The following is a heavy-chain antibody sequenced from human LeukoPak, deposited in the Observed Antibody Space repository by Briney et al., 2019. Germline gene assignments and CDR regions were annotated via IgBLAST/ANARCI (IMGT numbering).Heavy chain of an antibody. Sequence: ASVNVSCKASGYTFTSYGISWVRQAPGQGLEWMGWISAYNGNTNYAQKLQGRVTMTTDTSTSTAYMELRSLRSDDTAVYYCARDSIAYYDSSGYYYWGQGTLVTVSS. CDR1: GYTFTSYG. D-gene: IGHD3-22*01. CDR2: ISAYNGNT. CDR3: ARDSIAYYDSSGYYY. J-gene: IGHJ4*02. V-gene: IGHV1-18*01.